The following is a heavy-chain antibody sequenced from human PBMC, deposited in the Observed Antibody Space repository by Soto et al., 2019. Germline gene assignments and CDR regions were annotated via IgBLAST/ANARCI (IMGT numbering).Heavy chain of an antibody. D-gene: IGHD6-6*01. Sequence: SVKVSCKASGFTFTSSAVQWVRQARGQRLEWIGWTVVGSGNTNYAQKFQGRVTITADESTSTAYMELSSLRSEDTAVYYCASAWQLGPDTWGQGTLVTVSS. CDR2: TVVGSGNT. J-gene: IGHJ4*02. CDR3: ASAWQLGPDT. V-gene: IGHV1-58*01. CDR1: GFTFTSSA.